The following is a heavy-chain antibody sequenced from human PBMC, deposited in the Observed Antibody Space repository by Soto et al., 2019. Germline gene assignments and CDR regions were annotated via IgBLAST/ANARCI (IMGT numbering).Heavy chain of an antibody. CDR1: GFTVSSNY. D-gene: IGHD3-3*01. Sequence: GGSLRLSCAASGFTVSSNYMSWVRQAPGKGLEWVSVIYSGGSTYYADSVKGRFTISRHNSKNTLYLQMNSLRAEDTAVYYCARGVVDRAPKTIVWGPWGQGTLVTVSS. CDR2: IYSGGST. CDR3: ARGVVDRAPKTIVWGP. J-gene: IGHJ5*02. V-gene: IGHV3-53*04.